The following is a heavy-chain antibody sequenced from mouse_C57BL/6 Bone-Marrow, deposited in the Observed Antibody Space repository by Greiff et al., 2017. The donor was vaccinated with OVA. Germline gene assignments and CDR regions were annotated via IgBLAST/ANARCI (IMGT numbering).Heavy chain of an antibody. Sequence: EVKLVESGGGLVQPGGSLSLSCAASGFTFTDYYMSWVRQPPGKALEWLGFIRNKANGYTTEYSASVKGRFTISRDNSQSILYLQMNALRAEDSATYYCARDYYGSDYWGQGTTLTVSS. CDR1: GFTFTDYY. V-gene: IGHV7-3*01. CDR2: IRNKANGYTT. D-gene: IGHD1-1*01. J-gene: IGHJ2*01. CDR3: ARDYYGSDY.